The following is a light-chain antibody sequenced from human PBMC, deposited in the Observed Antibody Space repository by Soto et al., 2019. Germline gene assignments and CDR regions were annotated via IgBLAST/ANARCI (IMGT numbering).Light chain of an antibody. CDR2: EVS. J-gene: IGLJ1*01. V-gene: IGLV2-8*01. Sequence: LTHPPSASGSPGQSVTISCTGTSSDVGGYNYVSWYQQHPGKAPKLMIYEVSKRPSGVPDRFSGSKSGNTASLTVSGLQAEDEADYYCSSYAGSNNYVFGTGTKVTVL. CDR1: SSDVGGYNY. CDR3: SSYAGSNNYV.